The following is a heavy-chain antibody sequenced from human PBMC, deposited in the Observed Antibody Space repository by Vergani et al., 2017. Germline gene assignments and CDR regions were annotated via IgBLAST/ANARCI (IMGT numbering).Heavy chain of an antibody. CDR3: ARGGVVGSTGRTFEF. D-gene: IGHD1-26*01. V-gene: IGHV3-66*01. CDR1: GFTVSSNY. J-gene: IGHJ3*01. CDR2: IYSGGST. Sequence: EVYLVESGGDLVQPGGSLRLSCAASGFTVSSNYMSWVRQAPGKGLEWVSVIYSGGSTYYADSVKGRFIISRDNAKNSVFLQINGLRAEDTAVYYCARGGVVGSTGRTFEFWGQGTTVTVSS.